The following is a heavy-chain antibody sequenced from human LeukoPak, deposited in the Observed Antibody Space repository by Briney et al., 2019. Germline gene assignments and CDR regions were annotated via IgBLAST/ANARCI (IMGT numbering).Heavy chain of an antibody. V-gene: IGHV3-48*03. CDR2: ISSSGSTM. Sequence: PGGSLRLSCAASGFTFSSYEMNWVRQAPGKGLEWVSYISSSGSTMYYADSVQGRFTISRDNAKNSLYLQMSSLRAEDTAVYYCARNDYNFDYWGQGTLVTVSS. CDR1: GFTFSSYE. J-gene: IGHJ4*02. CDR3: ARNDYNFDY. D-gene: IGHD3-16*01.